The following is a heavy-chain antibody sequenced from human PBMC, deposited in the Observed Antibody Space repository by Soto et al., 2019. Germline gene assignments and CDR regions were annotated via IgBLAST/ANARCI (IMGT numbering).Heavy chain of an antibody. Sequence: EVQLLESGGGLVQPGGSLRLSCAASGFTFSSYAMSWVRQAPGKGLEWVSAISGSGGSTYYADSVKGRFTISRDNSKNTLYLQMNSLRAEDTAVYYCVRRYYGSESYYSRGEGYYGMDVWGQGTTVTVSS. J-gene: IGHJ6*02. CDR2: ISGSGGST. V-gene: IGHV3-23*01. D-gene: IGHD3-10*01. CDR1: GFTFSSYA. CDR3: VRRYYGSESYYSRGEGYYGMDV.